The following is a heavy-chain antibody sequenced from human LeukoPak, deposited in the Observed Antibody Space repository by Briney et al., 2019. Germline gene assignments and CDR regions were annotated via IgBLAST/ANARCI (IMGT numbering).Heavy chain of an antibody. CDR2: IYYSGST. Sequence: PSETLSLTCTVSGGSISSYYWSWIRQPPGKGLEWIGYIYYSGSTNYNPSLKSRVTISVDTSKNQFSLKLSSVTAADTAVYYCARQLIGGYSYGYWFDPWGQGTLVTVPS. CDR3: ARQLIGGYSYGYWFDP. D-gene: IGHD5-18*01. J-gene: IGHJ5*02. V-gene: IGHV4-59*08. CDR1: GGSISSYY.